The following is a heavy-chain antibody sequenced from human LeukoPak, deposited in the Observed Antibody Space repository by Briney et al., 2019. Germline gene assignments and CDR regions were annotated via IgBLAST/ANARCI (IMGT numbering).Heavy chain of an antibody. V-gene: IGHV3-23*01. D-gene: IGHD3-10*01. Sequence: AGGSLRLSCVVSGLIHRNYAMTWLRQARGKALEGVSYISERGGRTPYAHSVKGRFTISRDTYLNTLSVHMNNLRGQDTSVYLCARRGVWIRGIVVIDNHQEAYHYDFWGQGVRVSVSS. CDR3: ARRGVWIRGIVVIDNHQEAYHYDF. CDR1: GLIHRNYA. CDR2: ISERGGRT. J-gene: IGHJ4*02.